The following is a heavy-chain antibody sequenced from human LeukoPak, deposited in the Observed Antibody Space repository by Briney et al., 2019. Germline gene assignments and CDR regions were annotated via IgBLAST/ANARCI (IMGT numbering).Heavy chain of an antibody. CDR1: GFSFSSYS. Sequence: GGSLRLSCAASGFSFSSYSMNWVRQAPGKGLEWVGRIKKKDDGGTTDYAAPVKGRFTISRDDSKNTLYLQMNSLKTEDTGVYYCTSDPRQIAAADIWGQGTLVTVSS. CDR3: TSDPRQIAAADI. D-gene: IGHD6-13*01. CDR2: IKKKDDGGTT. V-gene: IGHV3-15*01. J-gene: IGHJ4*02.